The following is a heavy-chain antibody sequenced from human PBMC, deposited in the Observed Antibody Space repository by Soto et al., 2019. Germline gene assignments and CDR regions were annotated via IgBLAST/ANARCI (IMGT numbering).Heavy chain of an antibody. CDR3: ARDCPTNYGDACMDV. CDR1: GFTVSFNY. V-gene: IGHV3-53*01. CDR2: MYSDGST. D-gene: IGHD4-17*01. Sequence: EVQLVESGGGLTQPGRSLRLSCVASGFTVSFNYLNWVRQAPGKGLEWVSIMYSDGSTYYADSVKGRFTISRDNSENTLYLQMIRLRAEDTAVYYCARDCPTNYGDACMDVWGQGTTVTVSS. J-gene: IGHJ6*02.